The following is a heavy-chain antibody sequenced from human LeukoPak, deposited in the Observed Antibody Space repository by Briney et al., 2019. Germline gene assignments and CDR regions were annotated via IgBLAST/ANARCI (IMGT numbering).Heavy chain of an antibody. D-gene: IGHD6-13*01. CDR1: GFTFSSYA. CDR2: ISDSGGTT. J-gene: IGHJ4*02. V-gene: IGHV3-23*01. CDR3: ARDKGSWSSSHFDY. Sequence: GGSLRLSCAASGFTFSSYAMSWVRQAPGKGLEWVSGISDSGGTTYYADSVKGRFTISRDNSKNTLYLQMNSLRAEDTAVYYCARDKGSWSSSHFDYWGQGTLVTVSS.